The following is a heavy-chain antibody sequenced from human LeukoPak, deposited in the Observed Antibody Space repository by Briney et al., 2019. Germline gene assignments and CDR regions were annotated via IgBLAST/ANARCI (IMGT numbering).Heavy chain of an antibody. J-gene: IGHJ4*02. D-gene: IGHD1-26*01. CDR2: INHRGNT. CDR1: GGSFSGNF. Sequence: PSETLSLTCAVYGGSFSGNFWSWVRQPPGKGLEWIGEINHRGNTNYNPSLKSRVTISVDTSKNQFSLRLCSVTAADTAVYYCARVPESVGINYFDSWGQGTQVTVSS. CDR3: ARVPESVGINYFDS. V-gene: IGHV4-34*01.